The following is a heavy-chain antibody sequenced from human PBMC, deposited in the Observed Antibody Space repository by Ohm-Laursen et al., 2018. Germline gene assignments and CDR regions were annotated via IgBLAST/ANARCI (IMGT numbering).Heavy chain of an antibody. D-gene: IGHD3-16*01. J-gene: IGHJ4*02. V-gene: IGHV3-74*01. CDR3: ARDPVRGLTDY. Sequence: GSLRLSCTAFGLTFSYYWMHWVRQAPGKGLVWVSHIKNDGSTTTYADSVKGRFTISRDNARNTLYLQMNSLRAEDTAVYHCARDPVRGLTDYWGQGTLVTVSS. CDR2: IKNDGSTT. CDR1: GLTFSYYW.